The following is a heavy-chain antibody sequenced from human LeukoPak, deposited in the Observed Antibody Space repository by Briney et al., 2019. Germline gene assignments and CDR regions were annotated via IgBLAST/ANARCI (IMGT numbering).Heavy chain of an antibody. V-gene: IGHV3-21*01. J-gene: IGHJ6*02. CDR3: ARDSENCMLYGMDV. CDR1: GFTFSSYS. Sequence: GGSLRLSCAASGFTFSSYSMNWVRQAPGKGLEWVSSISSSSSYIYYADSVKGRFTISRDNAKNSLYLQMNSLRAEDTAVYYCARDSENCMLYGMDVWGQGTTITVSS. D-gene: IGHD3-16*01. CDR2: ISSSSSYI.